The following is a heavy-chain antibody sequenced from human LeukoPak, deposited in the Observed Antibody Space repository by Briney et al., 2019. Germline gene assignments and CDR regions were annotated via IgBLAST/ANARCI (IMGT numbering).Heavy chain of an antibody. J-gene: IGHJ3*02. CDR3: AKSFTGITMVRGVLYDAFDI. CDR1: GFTFSSYA. V-gene: IGHV3-23*01. CDR2: ISGSGGST. D-gene: IGHD3-10*01. Sequence: PGGSLRLSCAASGFTFSSYAMSWVRQAPGKGLEWVSAISGSGGSTYYADSVKGRFTISRDNSKNTLYLQMNSLRAEDTAVYYCAKSFTGITMVRGVLYDAFDIWGQGTMVTVSS.